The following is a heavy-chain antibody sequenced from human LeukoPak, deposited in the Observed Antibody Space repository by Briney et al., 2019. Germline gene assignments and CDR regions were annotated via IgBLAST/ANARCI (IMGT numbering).Heavy chain of an antibody. Sequence: GGSLRLSCAASGFTFSSYGMSWVRQAPGKGLEWVSAISGSGGSTYYADSVRGRFTISRDNSKNTLYLQMNSLRAEDTAVYYCAKDRLDSGTYRHWFDPWGQGTLVTVSS. CDR1: GFTFSSYG. CDR2: ISGSGGST. V-gene: IGHV3-23*01. J-gene: IGHJ5*02. D-gene: IGHD3-10*01. CDR3: AKDRLDSGTYRHWFDP.